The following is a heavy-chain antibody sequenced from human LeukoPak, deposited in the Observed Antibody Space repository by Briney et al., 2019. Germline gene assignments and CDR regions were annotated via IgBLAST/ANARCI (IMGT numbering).Heavy chain of an antibody. CDR3: ARAGEYYYYYMDV. CDR2: IYSGGST. V-gene: IGHV3-66*01. J-gene: IGHJ6*03. CDR1: GFTVSSNY. D-gene: IGHD7-27*01. Sequence: GGSLRLSCAASGFTVSSNYMSWVRQAPGKGLEWVSVIYSGGSTYYADSVKGRFNISRDNSENTLYLQMNSLRAEDTAVYYCARAGEYYYYYMDVWGKGTTVTVSS.